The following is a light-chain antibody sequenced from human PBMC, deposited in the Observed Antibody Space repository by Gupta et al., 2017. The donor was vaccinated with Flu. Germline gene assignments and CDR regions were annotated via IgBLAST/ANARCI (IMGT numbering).Light chain of an antibody. V-gene: IGLV2-11*01. J-gene: IGLJ3*02. CDR3: CSFAGSYTWV. CDR2: DVT. CDR1: TSDVGGYDF. Sequence: QSALTQPRSVSGSPGQSVTLSCAGTTSDVGGYDFVSWYQQLPGKAPKLIIYDVTKRPSGVPDRFSGSKSGNTASLTISGLQADVEADYYCCSFAGSYTWVFGGGTKLTVL.